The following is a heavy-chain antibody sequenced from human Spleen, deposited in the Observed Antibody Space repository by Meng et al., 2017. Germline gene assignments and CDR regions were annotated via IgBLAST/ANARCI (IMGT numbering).Heavy chain of an antibody. D-gene: IGHD6-13*01. CDR1: GYIFTNYY. Sequence: QVQLVQSGTEVKKPGASVKVSCKASGYIFTNYYIHWMRQAPGQGIEWVGIIRTGVGATSCAQKFQGRVTMTTDTATSTAYMELRSLRSDDTAIYYCARDSNGIGAALTTWGQGTLVTVSS. CDR2: IRTGVGAT. CDR3: ARDSNGIGAALTT. J-gene: IGHJ4*02. V-gene: IGHV1-46*01.